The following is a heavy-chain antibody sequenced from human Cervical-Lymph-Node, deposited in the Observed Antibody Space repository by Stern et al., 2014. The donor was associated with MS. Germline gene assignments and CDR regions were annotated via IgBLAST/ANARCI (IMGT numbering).Heavy chain of an antibody. D-gene: IGHD5-18*01. J-gene: IGHJ4*02. CDR1: GGSMSSGSNY. CDR2: IYYSGTS. Sequence: VQLEESGPGLVKPSETLSLTCTVSGGSMSSGSNYWGWIRPPPGKGLEWIGHIYYSGTSYHTPPLKNRVTIPVDTSKNQIPLKLNSGTAADTAVYYCARLRGLYIYGPLDYWGQGTLVTVSS. V-gene: IGHV4-39*01. CDR3: ARLRGLYIYGPLDY.